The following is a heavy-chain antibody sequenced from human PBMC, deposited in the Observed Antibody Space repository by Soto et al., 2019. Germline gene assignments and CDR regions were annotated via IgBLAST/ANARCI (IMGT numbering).Heavy chain of an antibody. D-gene: IGHD2-15*01. CDR3: AGATAIVFVVAATRPLDY. CDR1: GGTFSSYT. J-gene: IGHJ4*02. CDR2: IIPILGIA. Sequence: QVQLVQSGAEVKKPGSSVKVSCKASGGTFSSYTISWVRQAPGQGLEWMGRIIPILGIANYAQKFQGRVTITADKSTSTAYMELSSLRSEDKAVYYCAGATAIVFVVAATRPLDYRGQGTLVTVSS. V-gene: IGHV1-69*02.